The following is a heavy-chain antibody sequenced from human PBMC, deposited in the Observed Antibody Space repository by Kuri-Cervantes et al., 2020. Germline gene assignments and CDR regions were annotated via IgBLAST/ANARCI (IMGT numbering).Heavy chain of an antibody. CDR3: ATDLKWELDREAFDI. CDR2: IIPIFGTA. CDR1: GGTFSSYA. J-gene: IGHJ3*02. D-gene: IGHD1-26*01. V-gene: IGHV1-69*06. Sequence: SVKVSCKASGGTFSSYAISWVRQAPGQGLEWMGGIIPIFGTANYAQKFQGRVTMTEDTSTDTAYMELSSLRSEDTAVYYCATDLKWELDREAFDIWGQGTMVTVSS.